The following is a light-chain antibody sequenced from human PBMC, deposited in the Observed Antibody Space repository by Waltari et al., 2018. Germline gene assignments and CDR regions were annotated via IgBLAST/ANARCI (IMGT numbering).Light chain of an antibody. CDR1: QNISTH. CDR2: AAS. V-gene: IGKV3-15*01. CDR3: QQYNTWPS. J-gene: IGKJ3*01. Sequence: EIVMTQYPATLSVSPGERATLSCRASQNISTHLVWYQHNPGQAPRLLIYAASTRATGTPARFSGHGSETEVTLTISSLQSEDFALYYCQQYNTWPSFGPGTKVDIK.